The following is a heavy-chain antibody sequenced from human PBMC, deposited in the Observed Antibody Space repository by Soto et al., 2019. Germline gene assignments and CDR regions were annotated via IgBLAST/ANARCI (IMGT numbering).Heavy chain of an antibody. J-gene: IGHJ6*02. CDR1: GFTCSSYA. CDR3: ARAVDCISTSCYGMDV. D-gene: IGHD2-2*01. Sequence: QVQLVESGGGVVQPGRSLRLSCAASGFTCSSYAMHWVRQAPGKGLEWVAVISYDGSNKYYADSVKGRFTISRDNSKNTLYLQMNSLRAEDTAVYYCARAVDCISTSCYGMDVWGQGTTVTVSS. CDR2: ISYDGSNK. V-gene: IGHV3-30-3*01.